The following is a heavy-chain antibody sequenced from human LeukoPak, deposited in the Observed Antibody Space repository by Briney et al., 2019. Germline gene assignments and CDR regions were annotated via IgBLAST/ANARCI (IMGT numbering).Heavy chain of an antibody. D-gene: IGHD2-8*02. CDR3: ARHLSSTGGCCYVDY. Sequence: RGESLKISCKASGYSFTTYWIGWVRQMPGKGLEWMGIIYLGDSDTRYSPSFEGQVTISVDKSISTAYLQWNSLKASDTAMYYCARHLSSTGGCCYVDYWGQGTLVTVSS. V-gene: IGHV5-51*01. J-gene: IGHJ4*02. CDR2: IYLGDSDT. CDR1: GYSFTTYW.